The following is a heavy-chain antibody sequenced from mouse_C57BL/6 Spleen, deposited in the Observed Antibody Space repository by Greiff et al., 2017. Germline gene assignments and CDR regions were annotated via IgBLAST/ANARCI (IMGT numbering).Heavy chain of an antibody. CDR3: ARERWLLRYFDV. D-gene: IGHD2-3*01. Sequence: EVMLVESGGGLVKPGGSLKLSCAASGFTFSSYAMSWVRQTPEQRLEWVATISDGGSYTYYPDNVKGRFTISRDNAKNNLYLQMSHLKSEDTAMYYCARERWLLRYFDVWGTGTTVTVSS. J-gene: IGHJ1*03. CDR1: GFTFSSYA. V-gene: IGHV5-4*01. CDR2: ISDGGSYT.